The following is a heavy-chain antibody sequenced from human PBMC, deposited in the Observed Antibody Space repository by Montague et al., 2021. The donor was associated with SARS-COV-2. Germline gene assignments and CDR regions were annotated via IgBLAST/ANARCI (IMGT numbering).Heavy chain of an antibody. J-gene: IGHJ3*01. Sequence: SETLSLTCTVSGGSINSYYWSRIRQSPGKGLEWIGYTYHNGITNSNPSLKSRVTISVDTSKNQFSLNLNSMTAADTAVYYCARHYFPSGTYYSVLAFDLWGQGTVVTVSS. CDR3: ARHYFPSGTYYSVLAFDL. CDR1: GGSINSYY. D-gene: IGHD1-26*01. V-gene: IGHV4-59*08. CDR2: TYHNGIT.